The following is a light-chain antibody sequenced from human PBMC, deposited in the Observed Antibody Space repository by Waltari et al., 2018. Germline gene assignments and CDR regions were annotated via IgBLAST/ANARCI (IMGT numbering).Light chain of an antibody. J-gene: IGKJ1*01. Sequence: DIQMTQSPSTLSASIGDRVTITCRARQTIISWLAWYQQKPGQAPSLLIYRATALETGVPSRFSGTGSGTEFTLTINGLQPDDSATYFCQQYDSFWSFGQGTKVEVK. CDR1: QTIISW. CDR3: QQYDSFWS. V-gene: IGKV1-5*03. CDR2: RAT.